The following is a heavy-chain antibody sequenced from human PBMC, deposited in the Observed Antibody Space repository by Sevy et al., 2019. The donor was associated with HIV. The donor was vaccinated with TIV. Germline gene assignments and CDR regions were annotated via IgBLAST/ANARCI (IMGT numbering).Heavy chain of an antibody. CDR2: ISSNGGST. CDR1: GFTFSRYA. V-gene: IGHV3-64D*06. D-gene: IGHD3-10*01. J-gene: IGHJ3*02. Sequence: GGSLRLSCSASGFTFSRYAMHWVRQAPGKGLEYVSAISSNGGSTYYADSVKGRFTISRDNSKNTLYLQMSSLRAEDTAVYYCVKDAGGPAAMVRGVSAFDIWGQGTMVTVSS. CDR3: VKDAGGPAAMVRGVSAFDI.